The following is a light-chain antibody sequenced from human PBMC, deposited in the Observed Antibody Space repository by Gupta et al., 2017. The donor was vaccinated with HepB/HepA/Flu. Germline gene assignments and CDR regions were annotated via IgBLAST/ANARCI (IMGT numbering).Light chain of an antibody. CDR1: SSDVGNYNR. J-gene: IGLJ1*01. Sequence: QSALTQPPSVPGSPDQSVTISCTGTSSDVGNYNRVSWYLQPPATAHKLMVYEVNRRPAGVPGRFSGSKSGNTASLTISGLQEEDEADYYGASDTTSDTYVVGTGTKVTVL. V-gene: IGLV2-18*02. CDR3: ASDTTSDTYV. CDR2: EVN.